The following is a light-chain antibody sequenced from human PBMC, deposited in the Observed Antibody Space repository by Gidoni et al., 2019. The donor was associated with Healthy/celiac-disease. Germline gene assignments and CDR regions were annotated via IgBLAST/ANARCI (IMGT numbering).Light chain of an antibody. CDR2: DGS. Sequence: SYVLTQPPSVSVPPGKTARITCGGNNMGSKSVHWYQQKPGQAPVLVVYDGSDRPSGIPERFSGSNSGNTATLTISRVEAGDEADYYCQVWDSSSDHVVFGGGTKLTVL. J-gene: IGLJ2*01. V-gene: IGLV3-21*03. CDR1: NMGSKS. CDR3: QVWDSSSDHVV.